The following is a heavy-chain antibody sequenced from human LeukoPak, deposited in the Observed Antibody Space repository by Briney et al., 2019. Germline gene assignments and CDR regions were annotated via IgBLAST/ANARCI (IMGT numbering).Heavy chain of an antibody. V-gene: IGHV3-73*01. Sequence: GGSLRLSCAASGFTFSSYGMSWVRQASGKGLEWVGRIRSKANSYATAYAASVKGRFTISRDDSKNTAYLQMNSLKTEDTAVYYCTRLDGGFDYWGQGTLVTVSS. CDR1: GFTFSSYG. D-gene: IGHD4-23*01. CDR2: IRSKANSYAT. J-gene: IGHJ4*02. CDR3: TRLDGGFDY.